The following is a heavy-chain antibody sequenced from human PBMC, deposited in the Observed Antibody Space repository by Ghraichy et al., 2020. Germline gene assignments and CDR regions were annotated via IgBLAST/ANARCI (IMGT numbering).Heavy chain of an antibody. D-gene: IGHD2-21*01. V-gene: IGHV4-34*01. Sequence: SETLSLTCGVYGGSFSGHYYWSWIRQPPGKHLEWIGDINNSGRTTYNPSLESRITMSLDTSKKQFSLRLTSVTAADTAVYFCARGPLYCGPAFCYPFHRYHHVEVWGQGTSVTVSS. CDR3: ARGPLYCGPAFCYPFHRYHHVEV. CDR1: GGSFSGHYY. CDR2: INNSGRT. J-gene: IGHJ6*02.